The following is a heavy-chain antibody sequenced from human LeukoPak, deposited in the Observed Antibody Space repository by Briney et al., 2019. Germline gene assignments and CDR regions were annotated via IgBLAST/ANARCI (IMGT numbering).Heavy chain of an antibody. D-gene: IGHD3-22*01. V-gene: IGHV3-11*04. CDR3: TVGSYYYDSSGYYAELNDY. CDR1: GFTFSDYY. J-gene: IGHJ4*02. Sequence: PGGSLRLSCAAAGFTFSDYYMGWVRQAPGKGLEWVSYISSSGSTISYADSVKGRFTISRDNAKTSLYLQMNSLRAEDTAVYYCTVGSYYYDSSGYYAELNDYWGQGTLVTVSS. CDR2: ISSSGSTI.